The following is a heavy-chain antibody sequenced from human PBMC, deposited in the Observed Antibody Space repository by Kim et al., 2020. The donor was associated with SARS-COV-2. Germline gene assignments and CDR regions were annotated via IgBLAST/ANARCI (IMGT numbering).Heavy chain of an antibody. V-gene: IGHV3-74*01. D-gene: IGHD2-15*01. J-gene: IGHJ4*02. Sequence: GGSLRLSCAASGFTFSTNRMSWVRQAPEKGLLWVSHISSDGSSTTYADSVKGRFTISRDNAKNTLYLQMNGLRAEDTAVYYCVRSGGLGDWGQGILVTVS. CDR3: VRSGGLGD. CDR1: GFTFSTNR. CDR2: ISSDGSST.